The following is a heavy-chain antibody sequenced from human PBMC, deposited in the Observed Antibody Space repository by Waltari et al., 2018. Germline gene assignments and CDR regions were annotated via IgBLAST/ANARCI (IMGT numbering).Heavy chain of an antibody. CDR1: GFSPSTSGMG. Sequence: QVTLKESGPALVKPTQTLTLPCTFSGFSPSTSGMGVGWIRQPSRKTLAWLAHIYWDDDKRYSTSLKSRLTISKDTSKHQVVLTMTNMDPVDTATYYCASLITGYYFDYWGQGVLVTVSS. V-gene: IGHV2-5*02. CDR3: ASLITGYYFDY. J-gene: IGHJ4*02. D-gene: IGHD3-22*01. CDR2: IYWDDDK.